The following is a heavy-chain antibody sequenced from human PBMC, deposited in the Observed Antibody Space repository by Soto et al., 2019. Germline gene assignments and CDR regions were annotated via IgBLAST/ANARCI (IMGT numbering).Heavy chain of an antibody. J-gene: IGHJ4*02. V-gene: IGHV3-74*03. CDR1: GFTFSTYW. Sequence: EVQLVESGGGLVQPGGSLRLSCAASGFTFSTYWMHWVRQAPGKGLMWVSHINNDGSDTTYADSVKGRFTISRDNAKNTVHLQMNSLRAEDTAVYYCVRDDIGVGIDYWGLGTLVTVSS. CDR2: INNDGSDT. CDR3: VRDDIGVGIDY. D-gene: IGHD1-26*01.